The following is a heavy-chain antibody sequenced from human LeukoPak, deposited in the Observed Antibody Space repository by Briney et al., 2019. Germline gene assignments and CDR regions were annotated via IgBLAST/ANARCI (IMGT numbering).Heavy chain of an antibody. V-gene: IGHV4-31*01. CDR1: GGSISSVGYY. Sequence: PSETLSLTCTVSGGSISSVGYYWSWIRQHPGKGLEWIGYIYYSGSTYYNPSLKSQVTISVDTPKNQFSLKLTSVTPADTALYYCARDLGGNFDYWGQGTLVTVSS. CDR2: IYYSGST. J-gene: IGHJ4*02. D-gene: IGHD1-1*01. CDR3: ARDLGGNFDY.